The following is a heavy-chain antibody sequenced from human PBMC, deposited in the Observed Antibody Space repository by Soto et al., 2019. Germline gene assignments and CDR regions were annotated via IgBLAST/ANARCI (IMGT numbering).Heavy chain of an antibody. CDR3: ARDTYYYDSSGYYYVEWFDP. Sequence: SETLSLTCTVSGGSISSGGYYWSWIRQHPGKGLEWIGYIYYSGSTYYNPSLKSRVTISVDTSKNQFSLKLSSVTAADTAVYYCARDTYYYDSSGYYYVEWFDPWGQGTLVTVSS. J-gene: IGHJ5*02. V-gene: IGHV4-31*03. D-gene: IGHD3-22*01. CDR2: IYYSGST. CDR1: GGSISSGGYY.